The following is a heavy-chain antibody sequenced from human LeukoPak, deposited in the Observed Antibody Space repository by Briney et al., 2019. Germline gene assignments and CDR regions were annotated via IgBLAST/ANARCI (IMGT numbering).Heavy chain of an antibody. CDR1: GFTFTSSA. CDR2: IVVGSGNT. V-gene: IGHV1-58*01. D-gene: IGHD3-9*01. J-gene: IGHJ5*02. CDR3: AAGFGYDILTGYSPS. Sequence: EASVKVSCKASGFTFTSSAVQWVRQARGQRLEWIGWIVVGSGNTNYAQKFQERVTITRDMSTSTAYMELSSLRSEDTAVYYCAAGFGYDILTGYSPSWGQGTLVTVPS.